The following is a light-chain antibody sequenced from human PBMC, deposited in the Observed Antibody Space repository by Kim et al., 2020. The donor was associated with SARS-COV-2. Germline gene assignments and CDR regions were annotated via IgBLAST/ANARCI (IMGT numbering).Light chain of an antibody. J-gene: IGKJ4*01. V-gene: IGKV3-15*01. CDR1: QSVNSN. CDR2: GAS. Sequence: SVSPGERATLSCRASQSVNSNLAWYQQKPGQAPRLLIYGASTRATGIPARFSGSGSGTEFTLTISSLQSEDFAVYYCQQYNNWPLTFGGGTKVEI. CDR3: QQYNNWPLT.